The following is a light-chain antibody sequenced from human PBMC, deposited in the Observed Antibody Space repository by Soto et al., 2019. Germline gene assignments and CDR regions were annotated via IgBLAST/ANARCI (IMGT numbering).Light chain of an antibody. CDR2: DAS. J-gene: IGKJ1*01. CDR3: QQYGSSPLT. CDR1: QSVSSSY. Sequence: EIVLTQSPGTRSLSPGERATLSCSASQSVSSSYLAWYQKKPGKAPRLLIYDASSRATGIPDRFSGSGSGTDFTLTISRLEPEDFVVYYCQQYGSSPLTFGQGTKVEI. V-gene: IGKV3-20*01.